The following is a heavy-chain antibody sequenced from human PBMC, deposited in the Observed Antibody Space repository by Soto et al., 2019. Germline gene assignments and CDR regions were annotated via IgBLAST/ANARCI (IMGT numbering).Heavy chain of an antibody. CDR1: GYSFTSYW. J-gene: IGHJ6*02. V-gene: IGHV5-10-1*01. Sequence: PGESLKISCKGSGYSFTSYWISWVRQMPGKGLEWMGRIDPSDSYTNYSPSFQGHVTIPADKSISTAYLQWSSLKASDTAMYYCARHEYGSGSYHDYYYYGMDVWGQGTTVTVSS. D-gene: IGHD3-10*01. CDR2: IDPSDSYT. CDR3: ARHEYGSGSYHDYYYYGMDV.